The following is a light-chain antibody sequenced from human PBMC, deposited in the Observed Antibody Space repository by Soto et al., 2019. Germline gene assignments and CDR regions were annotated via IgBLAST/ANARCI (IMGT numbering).Light chain of an antibody. J-gene: IGKJ5*01. V-gene: IGKV3-20*01. CDR1: QSVTSNY. CDR3: QQYENSPIT. Sequence: EIVLTQSPGTLSLSPGERATLSCRASQSVTSNYLAWYQQKPGQAPRLLIYGASSRATGIPDRFSGTGSETDFTLTINRLEPEDFAVYYCQQYENSPITFGQGTRREIK. CDR2: GAS.